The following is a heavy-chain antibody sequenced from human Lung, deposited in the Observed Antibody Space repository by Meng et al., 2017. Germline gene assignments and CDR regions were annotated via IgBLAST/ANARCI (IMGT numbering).Heavy chain of an antibody. D-gene: IGHD3-10*01. CDR1: GGSISSSNW. J-gene: IGHJ5*02. Sequence: QVSLQVSGPGRVKPSGTLSLPCAVSGGSISSSNWWSWVRQPPGKGLEWIGEIYHSGSTNYNPSLKSRVTISVDKSKNQFSLKLSSVTAADTAVYYCARGSITMVRGVSVFDPWGQGTLVTVSS. CDR2: IYHSGST. V-gene: IGHV4-4*02. CDR3: ARGSITMVRGVSVFDP.